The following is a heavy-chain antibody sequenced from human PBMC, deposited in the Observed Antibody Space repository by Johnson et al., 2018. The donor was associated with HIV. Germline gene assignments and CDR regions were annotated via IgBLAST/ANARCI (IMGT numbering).Heavy chain of an antibody. Sequence: QVQLVESGGGVVQPGRSLRLSCAASGFTFSNFAMHWVRQAPGKGLEWVVVISYDGSNKYFADSVKGRFTISRDISKNTPYLQMNSLRAEGTAVYTNVRKNSPLELRARPRAFDIWGQGTMVTVSS. CDR1: GFTFSNFA. D-gene: IGHD1-26*01. CDR2: ISYDGSNK. J-gene: IGHJ3*02. V-gene: IGHV3-30*04. CDR3: VRKNSPLELRARPRAFDI.